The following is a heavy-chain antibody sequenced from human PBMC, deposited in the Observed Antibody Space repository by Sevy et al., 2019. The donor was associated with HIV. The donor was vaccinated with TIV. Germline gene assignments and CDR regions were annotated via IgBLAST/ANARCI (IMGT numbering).Heavy chain of an antibody. CDR2: IIPILGIA. J-gene: IGHJ3*02. V-gene: IGHV1-69*10. D-gene: IGHD3-10*01. CDR1: GGTFSSYA. CDR3: ARXXRXXIXRGYDAFDI. Sequence: ASVKVSCKASGGTFSSYAISWVRQAPGQGLEWMGGIIPILGIANYAQKFQGRVTITADKSTSTAYMELSSLRSEDTXXXXXARXXRXXIXRGYDAFDIWGQGTMVTVSS.